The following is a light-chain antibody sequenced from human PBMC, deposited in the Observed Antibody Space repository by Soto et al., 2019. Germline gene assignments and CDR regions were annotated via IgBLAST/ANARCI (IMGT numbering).Light chain of an antibody. CDR1: LTVSDNY. V-gene: IGKV3-20*01. J-gene: IGKJ1*01. CDR3: QQYDNWWT. Sequence: EIVLTHSPGTLSLSPGERATLSCRASLTVSDNYLAWYQQKAGQAPRLVIYDASSRATGIPDRFSASGSGTEFTLTISSLHSEDFGVYYCQQYDNWWTFGQGTKVDIK. CDR2: DAS.